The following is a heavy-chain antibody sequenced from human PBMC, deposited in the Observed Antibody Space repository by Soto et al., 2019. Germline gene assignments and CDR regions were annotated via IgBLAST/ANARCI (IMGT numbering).Heavy chain of an antibody. V-gene: IGHV4-39*07. D-gene: IGHD2-8*02. Sequence: SETLSLTCTVSGGSISSSNYYWGWIRQPPGKGLEWIGSIYYSGSTNYNPSLKSRVTISVDTSKNQFSLKLTSVTAADTAVYYCARDKITGLFDYWGQGTLVTVSS. CDR3: ARDKITGLFDY. CDR1: GGSISSSNYY. CDR2: IYYSGST. J-gene: IGHJ4*02.